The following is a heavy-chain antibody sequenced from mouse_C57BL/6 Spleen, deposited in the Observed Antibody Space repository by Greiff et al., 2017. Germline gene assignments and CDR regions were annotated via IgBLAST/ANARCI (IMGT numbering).Heavy chain of an antibody. CDR3: ASLGRRDAMDY. V-gene: IGHV1-69*01. CDR1: GYTFTSYW. Sequence: QVQLQQPGAELVMPGASVKLSCKASGYTFTSYWMHWVKQRPGQGLEWIGEIDPSDSYTNYNQKFKGKSTLTVDKSSSTAYMQLSSLTSEDSAVYYCASLGRRDAMDYWGQGTSVTVSS. D-gene: IGHD4-1*01. CDR2: IDPSDSYT. J-gene: IGHJ4*01.